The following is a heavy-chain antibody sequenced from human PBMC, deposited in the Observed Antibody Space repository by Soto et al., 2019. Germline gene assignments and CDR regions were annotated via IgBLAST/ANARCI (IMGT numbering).Heavy chain of an antibody. V-gene: IGHV3-30-3*01. Sequence: PGWSLRLSCAASGFNFSSYGMHWVRQAPGKGLEWVAVISYGGSNKYYPDSVKGRFTISRDNSKNTLLLQMNSLRAEDTAVYYCARPLEYSSSPWYRLDVWGQGATVTVSS. CDR3: ARPLEYSSSPWYRLDV. CDR2: ISYGGSNK. D-gene: IGHD6-6*01. J-gene: IGHJ6*02. CDR1: GFNFSSYG.